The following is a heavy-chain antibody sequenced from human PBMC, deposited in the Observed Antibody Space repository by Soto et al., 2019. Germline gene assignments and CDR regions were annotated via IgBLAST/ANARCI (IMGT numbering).Heavy chain of an antibody. V-gene: IGHV1-3*01. CDR3: ARDRHYYDSSGSSYYFDP. CDR1: GYTFITYA. Sequence: KVSCKTSGYTFITYAVHWVRHAPGQRLEWMGRIDAGNGNTRYSQKFQGRVTITRDTSASTVYMELSSLNSEDTAVFYCARDRHYYDSSGSSYYFDPWGQGSLVTVSS. J-gene: IGHJ4*02. D-gene: IGHD3-22*01. CDR2: IDAGNGNT.